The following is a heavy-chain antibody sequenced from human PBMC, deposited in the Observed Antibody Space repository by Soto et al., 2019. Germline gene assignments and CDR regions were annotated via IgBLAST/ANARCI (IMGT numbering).Heavy chain of an antibody. CDR2: IYSGGST. CDR1: GFTVSSNY. Sequence: GGSLRLSCAASGFTVSSNYMSWVRQAPGKGLERVTVIYSGGSTYYADSVKGRFTISRDNSKNTLYLQMNSLRAEDTAVYYCANFIYYKDSRGYYKAPPYYWGQGTLVTVSS. V-gene: IGHV3-53*01. D-gene: IGHD3-22*01. CDR3: ANFIYYKDSRGYYKAPPYY. J-gene: IGHJ4*02.